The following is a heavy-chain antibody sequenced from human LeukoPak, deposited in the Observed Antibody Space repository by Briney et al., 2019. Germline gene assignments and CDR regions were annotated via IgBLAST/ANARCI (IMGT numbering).Heavy chain of an antibody. CDR3: ARDRSYYGDYTFFDY. V-gene: IGHV3-7*03. Sequence: GGSLRLSCEASGFTFSSYWMNWVRQAPGKGLEWVANIRQDGSEKRYVDSVKGRFSISRDNAKNSLYLQMSSLRAEDTAVYYCARDRSYYGDYTFFDYWGQGTLVTVSS. CDR1: GFTFSSYW. J-gene: IGHJ4*02. D-gene: IGHD4-17*01. CDR2: IRQDGSEK.